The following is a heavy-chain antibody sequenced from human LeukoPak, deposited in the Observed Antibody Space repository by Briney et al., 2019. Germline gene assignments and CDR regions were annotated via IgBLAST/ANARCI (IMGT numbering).Heavy chain of an antibody. CDR1: GGTLFSYA. CDR3: ARWAPSCSSASCPFYFDF. J-gene: IGHJ4*02. Sequence: VKVCCKASGGTLFSYAINWVRQAPGQGLEWMGRIIPIFGITNYAQKFQARVTITADKSTGTAYMELSSLRSEDTAVYFCARWAPSCSSASCPFYFDFWGPGTLDPVSS. D-gene: IGHD2-2*01. CDR2: IIPIFGIT. V-gene: IGHV1-69*10.